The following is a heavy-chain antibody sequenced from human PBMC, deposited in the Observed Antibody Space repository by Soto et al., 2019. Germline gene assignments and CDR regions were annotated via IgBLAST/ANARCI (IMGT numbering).Heavy chain of an antibody. J-gene: IGHJ4*01. D-gene: IGHD2-2*01. Sequence: PGGSLRLSCAASGFTFSSYAMSWVRQAPGKGLEWVSDISESGGNTYYVDSVKGRFTISRDNAKNSLYLQMNSLRAEDTAVYYCASDCSSTTCYRPFYWGHGTLVTVSS. V-gene: IGHV3-23*01. CDR1: GFTFSSYA. CDR3: ASDCSSTTCYRPFY. CDR2: ISESGGNT.